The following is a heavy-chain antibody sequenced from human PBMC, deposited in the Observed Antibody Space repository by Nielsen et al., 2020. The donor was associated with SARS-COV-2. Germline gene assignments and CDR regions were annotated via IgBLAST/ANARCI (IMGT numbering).Heavy chain of an antibody. CDR1: GFTFSSYW. V-gene: IGHV3-74*01. Sequence: GGSLRLSCAASGFTFSSYWMHWVRQAPGKGLVWVSRINSDGSSTSYADSVKGRFTISRDNAKNTLYLQMNSLRAEDTAVYYCARGRSYDILTGYYWDFDYWGQGTLVTVSS. J-gene: IGHJ4*02. D-gene: IGHD3-9*01. CDR2: INSDGSST. CDR3: ARGRSYDILTGYYWDFDY.